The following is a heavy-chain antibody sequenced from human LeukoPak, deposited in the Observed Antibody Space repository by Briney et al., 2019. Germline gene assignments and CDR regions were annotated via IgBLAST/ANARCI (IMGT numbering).Heavy chain of an antibody. CDR3: AREFGELADY. J-gene: IGHJ4*02. V-gene: IGHV3-48*01. D-gene: IGHD3-10*01. CDR2: ISSSSSTI. Sequence: PGGSLRLSCAASGFTFSSYSMNWVRQAPGKGLEWVSYISSSSSTIYYADSVKGRFTISRDNVKNSLYLQMNSLRAEDTAVYYCAREFGELADYWGQGTLVTVSS. CDR1: GFTFSSYS.